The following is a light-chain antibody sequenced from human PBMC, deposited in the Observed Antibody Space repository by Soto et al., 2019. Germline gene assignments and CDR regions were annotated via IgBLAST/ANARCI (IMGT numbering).Light chain of an antibody. CDR2: GAS. J-gene: IGKJ2*01. CDR1: QSVSSSF. Sequence: EIVLTQSPGTLSLSPGERATLSCRASQSVSSSFLAWYQQKPGQAPRLLIYGASSRATGIPDRFSGSGSGTDFTLTISRLEPEDFAVYYCQQYGGSPRYTFGQGTKVDI. V-gene: IGKV3-20*01. CDR3: QQYGGSPRYT.